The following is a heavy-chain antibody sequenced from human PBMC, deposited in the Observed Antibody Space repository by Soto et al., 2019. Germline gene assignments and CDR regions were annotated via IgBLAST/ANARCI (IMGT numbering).Heavy chain of an antibody. CDR2: ISRGGSSI. V-gene: IGHV3-11*01. D-gene: IGHD3-22*01. J-gene: IGHJ4*02. Sequence: GGSLRLSCADSGFTFSDYYMIWIGQAPGKGLEWVSYISRGGSSIYYTDSVKGRFTISRDNAKNSLYLQLNSLRAEDTAVYYCARDLGYYDSSGYFDYWGQGTLVTVSS. CDR1: GFTFSDYY. CDR3: ARDLGYYDSSGYFDY.